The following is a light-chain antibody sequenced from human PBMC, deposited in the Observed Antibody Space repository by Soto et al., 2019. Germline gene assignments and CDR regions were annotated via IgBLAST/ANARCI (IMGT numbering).Light chain of an antibody. CDR3: HQRSTWPFT. V-gene: IGKV3-11*01. CDR1: QSISSY. CDR2: DAS. J-gene: IGKJ3*01. Sequence: EIVLTQSPATLSLSPGERATLSCRASQSISSYLAWYQQKPDQAPRLLIYDASNRATGIPARFSGSGSGTDFTLTISRLEPEDSAAYYWHQRSTWPFTFCPGTKVDIK.